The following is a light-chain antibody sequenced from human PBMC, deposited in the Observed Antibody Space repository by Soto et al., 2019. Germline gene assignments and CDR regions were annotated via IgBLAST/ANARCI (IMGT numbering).Light chain of an antibody. Sequence: EIVMTQSPATLSVSPGERATLSCRASQSVSSNLAWYQQKPGQAPRLLIYGASTRATGIPARFSGSRSGTEFTLTISSLQSEDFAVYYCQQYNNWPRGYTFGQGTKLEIK. CDR2: GAS. J-gene: IGKJ2*01. CDR3: QQYNNWPRGYT. CDR1: QSVSSN. V-gene: IGKV3-15*01.